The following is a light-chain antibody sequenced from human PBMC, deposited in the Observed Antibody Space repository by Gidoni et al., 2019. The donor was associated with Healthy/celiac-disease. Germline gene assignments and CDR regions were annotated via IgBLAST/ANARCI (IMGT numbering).Light chain of an antibody. V-gene: IGLV2-23*02. CDR3: CSHAGSSSYV. J-gene: IGLJ1*01. CDR1: SSDVGSYNL. Sequence: QSALTQPASVSGSPGQSITISCTGTSSDVGSYNLFSWYQQHPGKAPKLMIYEVSKRPSGVSNRFSGSKSGNTASLTISGLQAEDEADYYCCSHAGSSSYVFGTGTKVTVL. CDR2: EVS.